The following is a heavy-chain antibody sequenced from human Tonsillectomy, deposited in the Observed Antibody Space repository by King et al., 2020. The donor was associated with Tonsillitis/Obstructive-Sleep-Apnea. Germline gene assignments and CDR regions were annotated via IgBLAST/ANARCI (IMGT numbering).Heavy chain of an antibody. CDR3: ARDGGYCGVDCYLY. D-gene: IGHD2-21*02. J-gene: IGHJ4*02. CDR2: IYSGGST. V-gene: IGHV3-53*01. CDR1: GFTVSSNY. Sequence: VQLVESGGGLIQPGGSLRLSCAASGFTVSSNYMSWVRQAPGKGLEWVSVIYSGGSTYYADSVKGRFTISRDNSKNTLYLQMNSLRAEDTAVYYCARDGGYCGVDCYLYWGQGTLVTVSS.